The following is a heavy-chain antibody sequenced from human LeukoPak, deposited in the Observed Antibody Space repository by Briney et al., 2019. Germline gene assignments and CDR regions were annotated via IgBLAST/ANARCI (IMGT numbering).Heavy chain of an antibody. CDR2: INHSGST. J-gene: IGHJ4*02. CDR3: ALLGPYYYDSSGYYHETFDY. Sequence: PGESLSLTCAVYGGSFSGYYWSWIRQPPGKGLEWIGEINHSGSTNYNPSLKSRVTISVDTSKNQFSLKLSSVTAADTAVYYCALLGPYYYDSSGYYHETFDYWGQGTLVTVSS. CDR1: GGSFSGYY. V-gene: IGHV4-34*01. D-gene: IGHD3-22*01.